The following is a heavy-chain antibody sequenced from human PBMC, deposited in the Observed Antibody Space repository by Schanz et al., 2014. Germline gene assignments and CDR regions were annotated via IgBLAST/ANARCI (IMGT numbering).Heavy chain of an antibody. J-gene: IGHJ4*02. CDR3: ARDGDFDY. V-gene: IGHV3-23*01. Sequence: EQVLESGGGFVQPGGSLRLSCATSGFTFTTFAMTWVRQAPGKGLEWVSGISDRGDGTNYGDSVRGRFTISRDNAKNSLYLQVNNLSAEDTAVYYCARDGDFDYWGQGTLVTVSS. CDR1: GFTFTTFA. CDR2: ISDRGDGT.